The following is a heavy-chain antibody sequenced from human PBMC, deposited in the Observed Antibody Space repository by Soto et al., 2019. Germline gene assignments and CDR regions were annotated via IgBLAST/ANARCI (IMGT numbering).Heavy chain of an antibody. D-gene: IGHD3-10*01. V-gene: IGHV4-59*08. CDR2: IYYSGST. CDR1: GGSISSYY. Sequence: ETLSLTCTVSGGSISSYYWSWIRQPPGKGLEWIGYIYYSGSTNYNPSLKSRVTISVDTSKNQFSLKLSSVTAADTAVYYCARLILWFGELSLFDYWGQGTLVTVS. J-gene: IGHJ4*02. CDR3: ARLILWFGELSLFDY.